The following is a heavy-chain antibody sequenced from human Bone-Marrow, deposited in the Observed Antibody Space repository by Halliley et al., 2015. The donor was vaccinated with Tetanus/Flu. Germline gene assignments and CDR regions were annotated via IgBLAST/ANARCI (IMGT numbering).Heavy chain of an antibody. Sequence: YSYYRGSAFSGPALKSRATISVDTSRGQFSLSLPSVTAADTAVYYCARFCSSTTCPTRAFDMWGQGTMVTVSS. J-gene: IGHJ3*02. V-gene: IGHV4-30-4*07. CDR3: ARFCSSTTCPTRAFDM. D-gene: IGHD2-2*01. CDR2: SYYRGSA.